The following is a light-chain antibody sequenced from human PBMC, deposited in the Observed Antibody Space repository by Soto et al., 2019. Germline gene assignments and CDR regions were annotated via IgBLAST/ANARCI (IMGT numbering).Light chain of an antibody. CDR3: SSYAGSNNYV. CDR2: GGT. CDR1: SSDFGAYTY. V-gene: IGLV2-8*01. Sequence: QSALTQPPSASGSPGQSVTISCTGTSSDFGAYTYVSWYQQHPGKAPKLMIYGGTERPSGVPDRCSGSNSGNTASLTVSGLQTEDEAYYYCSSYAGSNNYVFGTGTKLTVL. J-gene: IGLJ1*01.